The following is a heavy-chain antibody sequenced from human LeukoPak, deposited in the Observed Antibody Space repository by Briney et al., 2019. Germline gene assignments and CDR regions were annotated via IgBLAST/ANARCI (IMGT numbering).Heavy chain of an antibody. D-gene: IGHD3-16*02. CDR3: ARARGELTYAFDY. CDR2: IYYSGST. V-gene: IGHV4-59*01. CDR1: GGSISSYY. J-gene: IGHJ4*02. Sequence: PGGSLSLTCTVSGGSISSYYWSWIRQPPGKGLEWIGYIYYSGSTNYNPSLKSRVTISVDTSKNQFSLKLSSVTAADTAVYYCARARGELTYAFDYWGQGTLVTVSS.